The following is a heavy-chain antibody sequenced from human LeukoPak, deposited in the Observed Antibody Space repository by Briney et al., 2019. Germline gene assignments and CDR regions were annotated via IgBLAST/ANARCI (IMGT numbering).Heavy chain of an antibody. CDR2: IKQDGSEK. D-gene: IGHD6-13*01. J-gene: IGHJ4*02. CDR3: ARETPYSSSWTVFDY. Sequence: PGGTLRLSCAASGFTFSTYGMSWVRQAPGKGLEWVANIKQDGSEKYYVDSVKGRFTISRDNAKNSLYLQMNSLRAEDTAVYYCARETPYSSSWTVFDYWGQGTLVTVSS. CDR1: GFTFSTYG. V-gene: IGHV3-7*01.